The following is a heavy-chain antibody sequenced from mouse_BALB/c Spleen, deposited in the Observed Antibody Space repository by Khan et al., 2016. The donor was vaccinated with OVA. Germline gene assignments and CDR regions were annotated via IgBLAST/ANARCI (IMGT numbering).Heavy chain of an antibody. CDR1: GFSLTGYG. J-gene: IGHJ3*01. Sequence: QVQLKQSGPGLVAPSQSLSITCTVSGFSLTGYGVHWVRQPPGKGLEWLGMIWSDGSTDYNSALKSSLNISKDNSKSHVFLKMNGLQTDDTARYYCARKLRLGEFAYWGQGTMVTVSA. V-gene: IGHV2-6-7*01. D-gene: IGHD1-2*01. CDR3: ARKLRLGEFAY. CDR2: IWSDGST.